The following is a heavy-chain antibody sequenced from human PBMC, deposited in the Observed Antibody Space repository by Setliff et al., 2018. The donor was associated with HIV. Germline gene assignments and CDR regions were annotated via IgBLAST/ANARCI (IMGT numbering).Heavy chain of an antibody. D-gene: IGHD1-1*01. Sequence: ASVKVSCKVSGYSLTDLSIHWVRQAPGKGLEWMGGFDPEDGETVYAQKLQGRVTMTTDTSTSTAYMELRSLRSDDTAVYYCARQLSNSFDYWGQGALVTVSS. V-gene: IGHV1-24*01. J-gene: IGHJ4*02. CDR2: FDPEDGET. CDR3: ARQLSNSFDY. CDR1: GYSLTDLS.